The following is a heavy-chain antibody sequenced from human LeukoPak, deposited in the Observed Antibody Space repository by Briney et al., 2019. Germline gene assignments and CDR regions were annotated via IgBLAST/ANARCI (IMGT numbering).Heavy chain of an antibody. Sequence: GGSLRLSCAASGFTFSNAWMSWVRQAPGKGLEWVGRIKSKTDGGTTDYAAPVKGRFTISRDDSKNTLYLQMNSLKTEDTAVYYCTTDPRGPYCSSTSCYSVPFDYWGQGTLVTVSS. CDR1: GFTFSNAW. V-gene: IGHV3-15*01. D-gene: IGHD2-2*01. CDR3: TTDPRGPYCSSTSCYSVPFDY. CDR2: IKSKTDGGTT. J-gene: IGHJ4*02.